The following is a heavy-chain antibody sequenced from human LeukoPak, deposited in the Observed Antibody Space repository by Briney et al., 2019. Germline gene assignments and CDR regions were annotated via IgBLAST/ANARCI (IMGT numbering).Heavy chain of an antibody. D-gene: IGHD2-15*01. Sequence: PSETLSLTCSVSGGSIDEYYWTWIRQPPGKGPQWMGYVFFSGSTNYNPSLESRVTIPADTSENEFSLTLTSVTAADTAVYYCATYASPDMLTPYYFNHWGQGILVTVSS. CDR1: GGSIDEYY. J-gene: IGHJ4*02. CDR3: ATYASPDMLTPYYFNH. CDR2: VFFSGST. V-gene: IGHV4-59*01.